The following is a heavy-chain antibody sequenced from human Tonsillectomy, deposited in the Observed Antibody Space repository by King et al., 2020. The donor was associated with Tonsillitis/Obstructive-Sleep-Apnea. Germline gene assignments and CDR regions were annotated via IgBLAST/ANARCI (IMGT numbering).Heavy chain of an antibody. Sequence: VQLPQWGAGLLKPSETLSLTCAVYGGSFSGYYWSWIHQPPGKGLEWIGEINHSGSTNYNPSLKSRVTISVDTSKNQFSLKLSSVTAADTAVYYCARASPGGVVVIATGSWLGYFDYWGQGTLVTVSS. J-gene: IGHJ4*02. D-gene: IGHD2-21*01. CDR1: GGSFSGYY. CDR2: INHSGST. CDR3: ARASPGGVVVIATGSWLGYFDY. V-gene: IGHV4-34*01.